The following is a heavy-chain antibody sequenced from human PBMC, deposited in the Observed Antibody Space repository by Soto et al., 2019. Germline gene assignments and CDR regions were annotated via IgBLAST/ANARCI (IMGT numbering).Heavy chain of an antibody. J-gene: IGHJ1*01. CDR1: GFTFWTYA. CDR2: ISGTGGGT. V-gene: IGHV3-23*01. Sequence: PGGSLRLSCAASGFTFWTYAMSWVRQAPGKGLRWVSVISGTGGGTSYADSVKGRFTISRDNSKNTLYLQMNSLGVEDTAVYYCARHPPPGYYYDSSGYYGYFQHWGQGTPVTVSS. CDR3: ARHPPPGYYYDSSGYYGYFQH. D-gene: IGHD3-22*01.